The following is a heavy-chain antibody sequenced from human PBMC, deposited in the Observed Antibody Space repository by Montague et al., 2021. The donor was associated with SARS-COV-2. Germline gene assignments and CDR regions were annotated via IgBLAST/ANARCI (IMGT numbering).Heavy chain of an antibody. CDR1: GGSISSSSYY. V-gene: IGHV4-39*07. D-gene: IGHD5-12*01. J-gene: IGHJ4*02. CDR3: ARGGYSGYWDY. Sequence: SETLSLTCTVSGGSISSSSYYWGWIRQPPGKGLEWIGSIYYSGSTYYNPSLKSRVTISVDTSKNQFSLKLSSVTAADTAVYYCARGGYSGYWDYWGQGTRVTVSS. CDR2: IYYSGST.